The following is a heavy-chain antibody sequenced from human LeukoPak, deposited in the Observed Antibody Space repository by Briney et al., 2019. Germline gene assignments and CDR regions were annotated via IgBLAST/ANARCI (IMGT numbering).Heavy chain of an antibody. CDR3: ARKGASDY. Sequence: ASVKVSCKASGYTFTGYYMHWVRQAPGQGLEWMGWINPNSGGTNYEQKFQGRVTMTRDTSTSTAYMELSSLRSDDTAVYYCARKGASDYWGQGTLVTVSS. CDR1: GYTFTGYY. CDR2: INPNSGGT. V-gene: IGHV1-2*02. J-gene: IGHJ4*02.